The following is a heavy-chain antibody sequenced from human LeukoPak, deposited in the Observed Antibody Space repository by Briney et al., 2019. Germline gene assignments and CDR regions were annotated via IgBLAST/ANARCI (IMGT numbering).Heavy chain of an antibody. CDR2: ISGSGGST. J-gene: IGHJ4*02. D-gene: IGHD2-21*02. CDR3: AKTRGAHCGGDCYYDY. Sequence: GGSLRLSCAASGFTFSSYAMSWVRQAPGKGLEWVSAISGSGGSTYYADSVKGRLTISRDNFKNTLYLQMNSLRAEDTAVYYCAKTRGAHCGGDCYYDYWGQGTLVTVSS. V-gene: IGHV3-23*01. CDR1: GFTFSSYA.